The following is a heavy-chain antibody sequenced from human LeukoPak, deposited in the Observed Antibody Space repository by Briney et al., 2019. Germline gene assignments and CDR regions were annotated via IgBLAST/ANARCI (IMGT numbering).Heavy chain of an antibody. V-gene: IGHV4-59*01. CDR3: AREATIELERLSDY. D-gene: IGHD1-1*01. Sequence: SETLSLTCTVSGGSISSYYWSWIRQPPGKGLEWIGYIYYSGSTNYNPSLKSRVTISVDTSKNQFSLKLSSVTAADTAVYYCAREATIELERLSDYWGQGTLVTVSS. J-gene: IGHJ4*02. CDR2: IYYSGST. CDR1: GGSISSYY.